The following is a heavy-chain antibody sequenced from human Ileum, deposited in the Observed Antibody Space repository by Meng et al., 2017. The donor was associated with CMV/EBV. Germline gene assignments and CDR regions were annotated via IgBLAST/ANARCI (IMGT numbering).Heavy chain of an antibody. V-gene: IGHV3-21*01. CDR2: ISSSSSYI. D-gene: IGHD4-17*01. J-gene: IGHJ4*02. CDR1: GFTFSSYS. CDR3: ARDFNDYGDYTPDY. Sequence: GSGFTFSSYSMNWVGQAPGKGLEWVSSISSSSSYIYYADSVRGRFTISRDNAKNSLYLQMNSLRAEDTAVYYCARDFNDYGDYTPDYWGQGTLVTVSS.